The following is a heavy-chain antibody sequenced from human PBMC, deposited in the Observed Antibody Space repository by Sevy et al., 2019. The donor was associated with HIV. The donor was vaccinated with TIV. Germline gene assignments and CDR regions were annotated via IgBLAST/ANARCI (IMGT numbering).Heavy chain of an antibody. CDR2: SRNKANSYTT. V-gene: IGHV3-72*01. Sequence: GGSLRLSCAASGFTFSDHYIDWVRRAPGKGLEWVGRSRNKANSYTTEYAASVKGRFTISRDDSKNSLYLQMNSLKTEDTAVYYCARGYYDSGRLNYFDYWGQGTLVTVSS. CDR3: ARGYYDSGRLNYFDY. J-gene: IGHJ4*02. CDR1: GFTFSDHY. D-gene: IGHD3-22*01.